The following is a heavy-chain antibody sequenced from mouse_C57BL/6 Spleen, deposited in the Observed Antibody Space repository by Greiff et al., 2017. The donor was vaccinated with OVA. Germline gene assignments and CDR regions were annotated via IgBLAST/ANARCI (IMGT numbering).Heavy chain of an antibody. Sequence: QVQLQQPGAELVKPGASVKLSCKASGYTFTSYWMQWVKQRPGQGLEWIGEIDPSDSYTNYNQKFKGQATLTVDTSSSTAYMQLSSLTSEDSAVYYCARGAGSGPRLDYWGQGTTLTVSS. V-gene: IGHV1-50*01. CDR3: ARGAGSGPRLDY. J-gene: IGHJ2*01. CDR2: IDPSDSYT. CDR1: GYTFTSYW. D-gene: IGHD3-2*02.